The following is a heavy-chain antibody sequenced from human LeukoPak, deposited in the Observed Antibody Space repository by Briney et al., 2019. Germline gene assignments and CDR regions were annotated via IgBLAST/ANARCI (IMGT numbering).Heavy chain of an antibody. Sequence: SVKVSCKASGGTFSSYAISWVRQAPGQGLEWVGGIIPIFGTANYAQKFQGRVTITTDESTSTAYMELSSLRSEDTAVYYCARGVGYCSSTSCYTAPAGSYYMDVWGKGTTVTVSS. J-gene: IGHJ6*03. CDR1: GGTFSSYA. D-gene: IGHD2-2*02. V-gene: IGHV1-69*05. CDR2: IIPIFGTA. CDR3: ARGVGYCSSTSCYTAPAGSYYMDV.